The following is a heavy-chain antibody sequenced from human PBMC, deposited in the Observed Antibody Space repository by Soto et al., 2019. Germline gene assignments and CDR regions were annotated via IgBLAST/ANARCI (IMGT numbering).Heavy chain of an antibody. Sequence: QVQLVQSGTEVKKPGASVKVSCKASGYTFTSYAISWVRQAPGQGLEWMGWINPYNGNTNYAQKLQGRVTMTTDTSTNTAYMELRSLRSDDTAVYYCARDTAMALPDAWGQGTLVTVSS. CDR3: ARDTAMALPDA. V-gene: IGHV1-18*01. CDR1: GYTFTSYA. CDR2: INPYNGNT. D-gene: IGHD5-18*01. J-gene: IGHJ4*02.